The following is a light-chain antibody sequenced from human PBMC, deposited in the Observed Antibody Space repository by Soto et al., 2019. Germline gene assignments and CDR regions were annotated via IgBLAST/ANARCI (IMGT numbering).Light chain of an antibody. CDR1: QSVSSSY. V-gene: IGKV3-20*01. J-gene: IGKJ1*01. CDR2: GAS. Sequence: IMLTQSPGTLSLSPGERATLSCRASQSVSSSYLAWYQVNPGQAPRLLIYGASSRATGIPNLSSSRWARTDFPLTISRLEHDDFVVYCCQQYGRSPTFGQGTKVDIK. CDR3: QQYGRSPT.